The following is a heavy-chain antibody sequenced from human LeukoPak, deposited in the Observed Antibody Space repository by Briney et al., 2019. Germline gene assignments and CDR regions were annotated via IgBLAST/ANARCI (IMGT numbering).Heavy chain of an antibody. CDR1: GGSISSGDYY. CDR3: ARRNPIAAAGTPMY. J-gene: IGHJ4*02. V-gene: IGHV4-39*01. CDR2: IHDSGST. D-gene: IGHD6-13*01. Sequence: SETLSLTCTVSGGSISSGDYYWGWIRQPPGKGLQWIGSIHDSGSTYYNPSLKSRVTISVDTSKMRSSLKVASVTAADTAVYYCARRNPIAAAGTPMYWGQGTLVTVSS.